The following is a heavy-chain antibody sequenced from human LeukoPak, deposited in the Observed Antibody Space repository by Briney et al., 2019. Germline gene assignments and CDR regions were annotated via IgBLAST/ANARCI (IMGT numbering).Heavy chain of an antibody. J-gene: IGHJ6*03. D-gene: IGHD3-3*01. V-gene: IGHV4-39*01. Sequence: SETLSLTCTLPGDSLSSRSFYWGWVRHPPGKRLEWIASIYYTRTTYYNPSLTSRVTIFVDTSKSQFSLKVDSVTASDTAVYYCAKQFSSVGYDFWSGSPNYFMDVWGKGMTVTVSS. CDR1: GDSLSSRSFY. CDR3: AKQFSSVGYDFWSGSPNYFMDV. CDR2: IYYTRTT.